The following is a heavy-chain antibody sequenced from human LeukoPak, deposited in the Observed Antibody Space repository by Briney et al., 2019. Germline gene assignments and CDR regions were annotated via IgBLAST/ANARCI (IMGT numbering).Heavy chain of an antibody. Sequence: GASVKVSCKASGGTFSSYTISWVRQAPGQGLEWMGRIIPNLGIANYAQKFQGRVTITADKSTSTAYMELSSLRSEDTAVYYCARDGSVVVAASWFDPWGQGTLVTVSS. CDR1: GGTFSSYT. CDR2: IIPNLGIA. J-gene: IGHJ5*02. CDR3: ARDGSVVVAASWFDP. D-gene: IGHD2-15*01. V-gene: IGHV1-69*04.